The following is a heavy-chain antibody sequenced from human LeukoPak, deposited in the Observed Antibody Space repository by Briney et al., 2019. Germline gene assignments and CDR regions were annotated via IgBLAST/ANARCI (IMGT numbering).Heavy chain of an antibody. V-gene: IGHV4-59*01. CDR2: IYYSGTT. CDR3: ATGGYSYGIAY. CDR1: SGSISSYY. J-gene: IGHJ4*02. D-gene: IGHD5-18*01. Sequence: PSETLSLTCTVSSGSISSYYWSWLRQPPGKGLEWIGYIYYSGTTTYNPSLESRVTISVDTSKNQFSLKLSSVTAADTAVYYCATGGYSYGIAYWGQGTLVTVSS.